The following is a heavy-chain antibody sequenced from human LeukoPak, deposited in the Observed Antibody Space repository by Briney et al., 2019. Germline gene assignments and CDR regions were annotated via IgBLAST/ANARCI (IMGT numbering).Heavy chain of an antibody. V-gene: IGHV3-33*01. J-gene: IGHJ4*02. D-gene: IGHD3-10*01. Sequence: VGALRLSCASSGFTFSSYGMPWVRQAPGKGLEWVAVIWYDGSNKYYVDSVKGRFTICRDNSKNTVYLQMDSLSAEDTAVYYWARGAEEYGSGYYFDYWGQGNLVTVSS. CDR2: IWYDGSNK. CDR3: ARGAEEYGSGYYFDY. CDR1: GFTFSSYG.